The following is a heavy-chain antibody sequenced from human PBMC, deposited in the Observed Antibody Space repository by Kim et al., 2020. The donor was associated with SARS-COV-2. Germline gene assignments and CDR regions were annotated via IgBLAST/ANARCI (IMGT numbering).Heavy chain of an antibody. V-gene: IGHV3-23*02. CDR3: MKGGWGWIWDQ. CDR2: IDGSDGTT. Sequence: GSLRLSCTTSGFTFTGYAMSWVRQAPGKGLQWVSSIDGSDGTTYYVDSVKGRFTISRDNSKNTLYLQMSTLTADDTAVYYCMKGGWGWIWDQWGQGTLVTVSS. D-gene: IGHD2-2*03. J-gene: IGHJ4*02. CDR1: GFTFTGYA.